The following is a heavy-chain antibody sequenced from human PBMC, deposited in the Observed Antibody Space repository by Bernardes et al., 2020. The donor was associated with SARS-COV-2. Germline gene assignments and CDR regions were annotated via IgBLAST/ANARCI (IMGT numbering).Heavy chain of an antibody. Sequence: ASVKVSCKASGYTFTGYYMHWVRQAPGQGLEWMGWINPNSGGTNYAQKFQGRVTMTRDTSISTAYMELSRLRSDDPAVYYWARDKTGTTGGFFDYWGQGTLVTVSS. V-gene: IGHV1-2*02. J-gene: IGHJ4*02. CDR2: INPNSGGT. D-gene: IGHD1-1*01. CDR1: GYTFTGYY. CDR3: ARDKTGTTGGFFDY.